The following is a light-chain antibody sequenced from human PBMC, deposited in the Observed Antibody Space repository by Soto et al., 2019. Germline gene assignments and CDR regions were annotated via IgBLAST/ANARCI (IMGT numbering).Light chain of an antibody. CDR3: SSYAGSNTLV. J-gene: IGLJ3*02. Sequence: QSVLTQPPSASGSPGQSVTISCAGTGSDIAVYNYVSWYQQHPGKAPKLIIFEVTKRPSGVPDRFSGSKSGNTASLTVSGLLADDEADYYCSSYAGSNTLVFGGGTQLTVL. CDR2: EVT. CDR1: GSDIAVYNY. V-gene: IGLV2-8*01.